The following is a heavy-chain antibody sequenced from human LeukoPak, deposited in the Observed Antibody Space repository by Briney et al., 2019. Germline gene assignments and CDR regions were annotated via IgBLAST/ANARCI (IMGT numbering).Heavy chain of an antibody. CDR3: VRVSGSYGY. Sequence: GGSLRLSCAASGFTFSSYAMHWVRQAPGKGLEYVSAISSNGGSTFYANSVKGRFTISRDTSKNTLYLQMSSLRADDMAVYYCVRVSGSYGYWGQGTLVTVSP. CDR2: ISSNGGST. CDR1: GFTFSSYA. V-gene: IGHV3-64*01. D-gene: IGHD1-26*01. J-gene: IGHJ4*02.